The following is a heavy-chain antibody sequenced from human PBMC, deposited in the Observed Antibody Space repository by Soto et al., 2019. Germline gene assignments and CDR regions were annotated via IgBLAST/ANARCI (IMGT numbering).Heavy chain of an antibody. CDR2: INAGNGNT. CDR3: ASESYGGEFDY. V-gene: IGHV1-3*05. Sequence: QVQLVQSGAEEKKPGASVKVSCKASGYTFTSYAMHWVRQAPGQRLEWMGWINAGNGNTKYSQKFQGRVTITRDTSASXAXXXLXSLRSEDTAVYYCASESYGGEFDYWGQGTLVTVSS. J-gene: IGHJ4*02. CDR1: GYTFTSYA. D-gene: IGHD4-17*01.